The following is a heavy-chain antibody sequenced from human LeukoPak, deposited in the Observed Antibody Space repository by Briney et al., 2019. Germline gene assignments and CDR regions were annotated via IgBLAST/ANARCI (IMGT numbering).Heavy chain of an antibody. CDR1: GFTFGENW. Sequence: GGSLRLSCVASGFTFGENWMHWVRQAPGKGLAWVSHINRDGGLTNYADSVKGRFTISRDNARNTVYLQMSSLRVEDTAIYFCAREEHRLAEAGTSAFDLGGQGTLVTVSP. D-gene: IGHD6-13*01. V-gene: IGHV3-74*01. CDR3: AREEHRLAEAGTSAFDL. CDR2: INRDGGLT. J-gene: IGHJ3*01.